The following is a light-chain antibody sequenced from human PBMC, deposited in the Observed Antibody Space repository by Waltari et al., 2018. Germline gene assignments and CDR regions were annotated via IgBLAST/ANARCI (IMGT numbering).Light chain of an antibody. CDR1: PCVSRA. J-gene: IGKJ1*01. CDR2: GAS. CDR3: QHYLRLPAT. V-gene: IGKV3-20*01. Sequence: EIVLTPSSVTLSLSQGERATLSCRASPCVSRALTWYQQKPGQAPRLLIYGASTRATGIPDRFSGSGSGTDFSLTISRLEPDDFAVYYCQHYLRLPATFGQGTTVEI.